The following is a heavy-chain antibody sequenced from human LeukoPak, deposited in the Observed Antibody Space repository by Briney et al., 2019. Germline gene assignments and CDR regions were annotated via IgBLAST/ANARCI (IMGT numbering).Heavy chain of an antibody. CDR1: GGPLSTYT. D-gene: IGHD3-10*01. CDR2: IYHGGTT. Sequence: PSETLSLTCSVSGGPLSTYTWSWVRQSPGKGLEWIGYIYHGGTTNYSPSLKSRATISAHTARNQFSLRLRSVTAADTAIYYCARDTSEGSGMQYWGQGTLVSVSS. CDR3: ARDTSEGSGMQY. J-gene: IGHJ4*02. V-gene: IGHV4-59*01.